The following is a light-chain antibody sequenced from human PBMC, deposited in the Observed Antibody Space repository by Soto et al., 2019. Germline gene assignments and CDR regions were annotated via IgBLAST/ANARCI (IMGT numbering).Light chain of an antibody. Sequence: DIQMTQSPSTLSASVGDRVTITCRASQSISDWLAWYQQKPGKAPKFLIYKASNLESGVPSRFSGSGSGTEFTLTISSLQPDDFATYYGQYYDSYSWTFGQGTKVEIK. CDR1: QSISDW. V-gene: IGKV1-5*03. CDR2: KAS. CDR3: QYYDSYSWT. J-gene: IGKJ1*01.